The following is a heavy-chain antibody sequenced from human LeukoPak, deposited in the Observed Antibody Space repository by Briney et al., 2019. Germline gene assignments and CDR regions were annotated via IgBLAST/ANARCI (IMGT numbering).Heavy chain of an antibody. CDR3: AKDGGLAPVGQWLDY. J-gene: IGHJ4*02. CDR1: GFTFSSYG. D-gene: IGHD6-19*01. Sequence: GGSLRLSCAASGFTFSSYGMHWVRQAPGKGLEWVAFIRYDGSNKYYADSVKGRFTISRDNSKNTLYLQMNSLRAEDTAVYYCAKDGGLAPVGQWLDYWGQGTLVTVSS. CDR2: IRYDGSNK. V-gene: IGHV3-30*02.